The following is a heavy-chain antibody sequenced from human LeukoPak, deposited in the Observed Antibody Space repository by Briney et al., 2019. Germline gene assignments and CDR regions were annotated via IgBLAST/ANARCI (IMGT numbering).Heavy chain of an antibody. Sequence: GGCLRLSCAASGFTFSSYSMNWVRQAPGKGLEWVSYISSSSSTIYYADSVKGRFTISRDNAKNSLYLQMNSLRAEDTAVYYCARGLRTTYYYDSSGSWGQGTLVTVSS. V-gene: IGHV3-48*01. J-gene: IGHJ5*02. CDR1: GFTFSSYS. CDR3: ARGLRTTYYYDSSGS. CDR2: ISSSSSTI. D-gene: IGHD3-22*01.